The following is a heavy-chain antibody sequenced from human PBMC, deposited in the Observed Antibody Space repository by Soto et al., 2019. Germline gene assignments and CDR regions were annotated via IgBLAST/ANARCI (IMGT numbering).Heavy chain of an antibody. CDR1: GGSISSYY. J-gene: IGHJ4*02. D-gene: IGHD3-3*01. V-gene: IGHV4-59*01. Sequence: SETLSLTCTVSGGSISSYYWSWIRQPPGKGLEWIGYIYYSGSTNYNPSLKSRVTISVDTSKNQFSLKLSSVTAADTAVYYCAREEESGYFDYWGQGTLVTVSS. CDR3: AREEESGYFDY. CDR2: IYYSGST.